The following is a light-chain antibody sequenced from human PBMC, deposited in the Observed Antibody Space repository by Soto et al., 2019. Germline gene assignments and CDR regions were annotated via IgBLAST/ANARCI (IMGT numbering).Light chain of an antibody. Sequence: VLTQSPGTLSLSPGERATLSCRASQSIGNNYLAWYQQKPGQAPRLLIYGASGRATGIPNRFSGSGSETDFTLTISRLEPEDFAVYYCQQYGTSVLITFGQGTRLEIK. CDR1: QSIGNNY. CDR2: GAS. J-gene: IGKJ5*01. CDR3: QQYGTSVLIT. V-gene: IGKV3-20*01.